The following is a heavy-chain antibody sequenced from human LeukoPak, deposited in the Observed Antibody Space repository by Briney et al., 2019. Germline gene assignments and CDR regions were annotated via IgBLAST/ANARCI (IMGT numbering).Heavy chain of an antibody. D-gene: IGHD4-17*01. V-gene: IGHV3-7*01. CDR1: GFTFSSYW. CDR2: IKEDGTEK. Sequence: GGSLRLSSAASGFTFSSYWLSWVRQAPGKGLEWVANIKEDGTEKYYVDSVKSRFTISRDNAKNSLYLQMNSLRAEDTAVYYCAKSFTVTHNNWFDPWGQGTLVTVSS. CDR3: AKSFTVTHNNWFDP. J-gene: IGHJ5*02.